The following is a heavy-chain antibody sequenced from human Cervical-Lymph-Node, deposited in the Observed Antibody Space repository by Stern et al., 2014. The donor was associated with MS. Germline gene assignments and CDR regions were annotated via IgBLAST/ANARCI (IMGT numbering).Heavy chain of an antibody. D-gene: IGHD4-17*01. CDR2: IIPIFGVT. CDR1: GGTFNNYA. CDR3: ARDGSYEVYSDHATSVLDH. V-gene: IGHV1-69*17. J-gene: IGHJ4*02. Sequence: VQLVESGAEVKKPGSSVTVSCKASGGTFNNYAINWVRQAPGQGLEWMGGIIPIFGVTHYAQKFQGRVTFKADKSMVTAYMELSSLRSDDTAIYFCARDGSYEVYSDHATSVLDHWGQGTLVTVSS.